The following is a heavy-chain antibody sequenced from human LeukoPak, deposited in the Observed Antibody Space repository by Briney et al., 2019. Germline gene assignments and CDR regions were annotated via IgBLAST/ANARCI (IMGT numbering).Heavy chain of an antibody. Sequence: SETLSLTCAVFGGSFSDYYWSWIRQPPGQRLEWIGEINHSGSTNYNPSLKSRVTISVDKSKNQFSLRLISVTAADTAVYYCARASSWSSPYFDDWGQGTPVTVSS. CDR1: GGSFSDYY. J-gene: IGHJ4*02. CDR2: INHSGST. V-gene: IGHV4-34*01. D-gene: IGHD6-13*01. CDR3: ARASSWSSPYFDD.